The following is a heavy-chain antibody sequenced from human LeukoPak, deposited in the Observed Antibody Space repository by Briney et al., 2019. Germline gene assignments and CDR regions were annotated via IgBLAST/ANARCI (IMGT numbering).Heavy chain of an antibody. D-gene: IGHD3-3*02. CDR1: GLTFNNYA. J-gene: IGHJ4*02. CDR2: ISSSSSSTI. V-gene: IGHV3-48*01. CDR3: ARDPRALAEPLMDGDY. Sequence: GGSLRLPCEASGLTFNNYAMHWVRQSSGKGLGWVSYISSSSSSTIYYADSVKGRFTISRDNAKNSLYLQMNSLRAEDTAVYYCARDPRALAEPLMDGDYWGQGTLVTVSS.